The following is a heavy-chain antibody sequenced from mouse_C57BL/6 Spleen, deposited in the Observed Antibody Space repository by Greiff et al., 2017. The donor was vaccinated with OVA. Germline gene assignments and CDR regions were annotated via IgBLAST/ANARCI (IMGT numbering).Heavy chain of an antibody. J-gene: IGHJ1*03. CDR2: IDPEDGET. D-gene: IGHD1-1*01. Sequence: VQLQQSGAELVKPGASVKLSCTASGFNIKDYYLHWVKQRTEQGLEWIGRIDPEDGETKYAPKFQGKATITADTSSNTAYLQLSSLTSEDTAVYYCARIYGSSYSYWYFDVWGTGTTVTVSS. CDR3: ARIYGSSYSYWYFDV. V-gene: IGHV14-2*01. CDR1: GFNIKDYY.